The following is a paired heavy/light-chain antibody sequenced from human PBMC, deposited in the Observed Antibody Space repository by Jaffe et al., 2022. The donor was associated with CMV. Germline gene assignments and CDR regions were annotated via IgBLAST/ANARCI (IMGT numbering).Heavy chain of an antibody. J-gene: IGHJ4*02. CDR3: ALISVTGTFFEF. V-gene: IGHV5-51*01. CDR2: IYPIDSDT. D-gene: IGHD6-19*01. CDR1: GYSFGDSW. Sequence: EVQLVQSGAEVKKPGESLKISCKGSGYSFGDSWIGWVRQRPGKGLEWMGIIYPIDSDTRYSPSLKGQVTISADTSINTAYLQWSSLEASDTAMYYCALISVTGTFFEFWGQGTLVSVSS.
Light chain of an antibody. CDR2: AAS. J-gene: IGKJ1*01. CDR3: QQYYRTPQET. Sequence: DIQMTQSPSSLSASIGDRVTITCRASQAIGNSLAWYQQQPGKAPKLLLYAASTLQSGVPSRFSGSGSGTDYTLTISSLQPEDVATYYCQQYYRTPQETFGPGTKVEAK. V-gene: IGKV1-NL1*01. CDR1: QAIGNS.